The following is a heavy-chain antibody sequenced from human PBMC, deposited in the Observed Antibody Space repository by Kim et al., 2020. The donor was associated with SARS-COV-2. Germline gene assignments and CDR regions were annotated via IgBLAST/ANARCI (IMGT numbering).Heavy chain of an antibody. CDR2: ISLSGSPI. Sequence: GGSLRLSCEGSGFSFSDYYMSWIRQAPGKGLEWVAYISLSGSPIYYADSVKGRFTISRDNAKNSMYLQMSSLRVEDTAVYYCASPTSGFYHYWGRGALVTVSS. V-gene: IGHV3-11*01. CDR3: ASPTSGFYHY. D-gene: IGHD3-22*01. CDR1: GFSFSDYY. J-gene: IGHJ4*02.